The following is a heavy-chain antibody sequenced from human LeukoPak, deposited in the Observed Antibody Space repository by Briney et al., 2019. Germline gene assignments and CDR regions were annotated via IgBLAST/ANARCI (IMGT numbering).Heavy chain of an antibody. V-gene: IGHV4-34*01. Sequence: PSETLSLTCAVYGGSFSGYYWSWIRQPPGKGLEWIGEINHSGGTNYNPSLKSRVTISVDTSKNQFSLKLSSVTAADTAVYYCARVPTRARFDYWGQGTLVTVSS. D-gene: IGHD4-11*01. CDR3: ARVPTRARFDY. CDR2: INHSGGT. CDR1: GGSFSGYY. J-gene: IGHJ4*02.